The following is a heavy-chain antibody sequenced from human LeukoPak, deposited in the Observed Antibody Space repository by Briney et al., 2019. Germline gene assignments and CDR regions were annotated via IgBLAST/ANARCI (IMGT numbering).Heavy chain of an antibody. CDR3: ARRGPPRTMLRGVKSGWFDP. CDR2: FYYSGST. Sequence: SETLSLTCTVSGGSISSRPYCWGWIRQPPGKGLEWLGSFYYSGSTYYKPSLKSRVTISVDTSKNQISLKLSSVTAADTAVYYCARRGPPRTMLRGVKSGWFDPWGQGTLVTVSS. J-gene: IGHJ5*02. D-gene: IGHD3-10*01. V-gene: IGHV4-39*01. CDR1: GGSISSRPYC.